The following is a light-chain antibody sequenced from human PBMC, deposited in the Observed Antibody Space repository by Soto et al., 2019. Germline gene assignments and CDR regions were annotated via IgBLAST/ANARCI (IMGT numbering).Light chain of an antibody. CDR1: SSDVGGYNY. Sequence: QSALTQPASVSGSPGQSITISCTGTSSDVGGYNYVSWYQQHPGKAPKLMIYEVSNRPSGVSNRFSGSKSGNTASLTISGLQAEDEDDYYCSSYTSSRTRVFGKGTKSPX. V-gene: IGLV2-14*01. CDR3: SSYTSSRTRV. CDR2: EVS. J-gene: IGLJ1*01.